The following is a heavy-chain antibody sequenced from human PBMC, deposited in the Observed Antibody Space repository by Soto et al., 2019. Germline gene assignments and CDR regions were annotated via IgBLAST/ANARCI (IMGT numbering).Heavy chain of an antibody. D-gene: IGHD2-15*01. V-gene: IGHV1-2*02. J-gene: IGHJ5*02. Sequence: AAVKVSCKASGYTFTGYYIHWVLQAPGQGLEWMGWINPNSGDTNLAQKFQGRVTMTRDTSISTTYMELSRLASDDTAAYFCARGIVVRGQGWFDPWGQGTLVTSPQ. CDR1: GYTFTGYY. CDR2: INPNSGDT. CDR3: ARGIVVRGQGWFDP.